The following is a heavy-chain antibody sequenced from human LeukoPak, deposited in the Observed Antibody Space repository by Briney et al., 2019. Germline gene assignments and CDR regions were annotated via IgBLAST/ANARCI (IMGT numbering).Heavy chain of an antibody. Sequence: GGSLRLSCAAAGFIFNNYAMNWVRRAPGKGLEWVSSISASGDRRYYADSVKGRFTISRDNSRNTVYLQINSLRAEATAISHCAKPRYAGYSTNWYPIDYWGQGTLLTVSS. CDR2: ISASGDRR. CDR1: GFIFNNYA. V-gene: IGHV3-23*01. CDR3: AKPRYAGYSTNWYPIDY. D-gene: IGHD6-13*01. J-gene: IGHJ4*02.